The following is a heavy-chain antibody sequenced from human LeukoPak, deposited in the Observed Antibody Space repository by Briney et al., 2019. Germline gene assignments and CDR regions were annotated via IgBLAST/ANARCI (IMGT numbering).Heavy chain of an antibody. CDR3: AGGYDFWSGYPYAFDI. J-gene: IGHJ3*02. D-gene: IGHD3-3*01. CDR1: GGSISSYY. V-gene: IGHV4-59*01. CDR2: TYYSGST. Sequence: SETLSLTCTVSGGSISSYYWSWIRQPPGKGLEWIEYTYYSGSTNYNPSLKSRVTISVDTSKNQFSLKLSSVTAADTAVYYCAGGYDFWSGYPYAFDIWGQGTMVTVSS.